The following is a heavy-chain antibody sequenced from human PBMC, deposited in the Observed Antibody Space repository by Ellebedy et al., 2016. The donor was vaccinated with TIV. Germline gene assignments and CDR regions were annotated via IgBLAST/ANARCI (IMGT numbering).Heavy chain of an antibody. J-gene: IGHJ4*02. V-gene: IGHV5-51*01. CDR3: ARLYDSSAYEVYQKGYFEF. D-gene: IGHD3-22*01. CDR2: IFPADSDA. Sequence: GESLKISCEASGYSFTNYWIGWVRQMSGKGLEWVGIIFPADSDARYSPSFQGHVTMSADKSISTAYLQWSSLKASDTAMYYCARLYDSSAYEVYQKGYFEFWGQGTLVTVSS. CDR1: GYSFTNYW.